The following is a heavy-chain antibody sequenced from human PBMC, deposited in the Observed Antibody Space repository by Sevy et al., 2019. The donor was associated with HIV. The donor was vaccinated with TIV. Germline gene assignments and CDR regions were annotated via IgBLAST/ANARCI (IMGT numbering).Heavy chain of an antibody. CDR1: DGSFSGYY. D-gene: IGHD2-2*01. Sequence: SETLSLTCAVHDGSFSGYYWNWIRQLPGKVLEWIGEMNESGITYYNPSLKSRVTISVDTSKKQFSLKLNSVTAVDSAVYFCARSPPVVVVPGAPSWFDPWGQGTLVTVSS. V-gene: IGHV4-34*01. J-gene: IGHJ5*02. CDR3: ARSPPVVVVPGAPSWFDP. CDR2: MNESGIT.